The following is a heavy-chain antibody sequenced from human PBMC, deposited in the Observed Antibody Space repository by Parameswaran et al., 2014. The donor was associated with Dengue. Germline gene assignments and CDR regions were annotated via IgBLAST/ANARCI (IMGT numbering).Heavy chain of an antibody. J-gene: IGHJ4*02. D-gene: IGHD4-17*01. CDR3: ARASDYGDYGGFDY. Sequence: WIRQPPGKGLEWVSSISSSSSYIYYADSVKGRFTISRDNSKNTLYLQMNSLRAEDTAVYYCARASDYGDYGGFDYWGQGTLVTVSS. V-gene: IGHV3-21*01. CDR2: ISSSSSYI.